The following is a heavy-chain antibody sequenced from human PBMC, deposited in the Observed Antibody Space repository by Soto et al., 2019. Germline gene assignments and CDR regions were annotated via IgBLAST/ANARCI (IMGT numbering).Heavy chain of an antibody. CDR3: ARDPPPARIAAPDHYYYYGRDV. Sequence: ASVKVSCKASGYTFTSYGISWVRQAPGQGLEWMGWISAYNGNTKYAQKLQGRFAMTADTSRSTAYMELRSLRPDDPAWYYCARDPPPARIAAPDHYYYYGRDVGGKGTTVPV. D-gene: IGHD6-13*01. V-gene: IGHV1-18*04. CDR2: ISAYNGNT. CDR1: GYTFTSYG. J-gene: IGHJ6*04.